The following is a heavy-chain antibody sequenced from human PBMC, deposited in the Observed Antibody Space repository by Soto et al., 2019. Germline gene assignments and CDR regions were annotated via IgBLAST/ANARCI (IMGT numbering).Heavy chain of an antibody. J-gene: IGHJ6*02. D-gene: IGHD6-6*01. V-gene: IGHV5-10-1*01. Sequence: GESLKIYCKGSGYSFTSYWISWVRQMPGKGLEWMGRIDPSDSYTNYSPSFQDHVTISADKSISTAYLQWSSLKASDTAMYYCASRGGTIAARPVLHYYYYGMDVWGQGTTVTVSS. CDR3: ASRGGTIAARPVLHYYYYGMDV. CDR2: IDPSDSYT. CDR1: GYSFTSYW.